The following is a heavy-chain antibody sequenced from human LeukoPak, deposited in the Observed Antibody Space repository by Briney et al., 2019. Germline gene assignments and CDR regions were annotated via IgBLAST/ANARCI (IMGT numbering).Heavy chain of an antibody. CDR3: ARGRGDSSSWYFDY. J-gene: IGHJ4*02. CDR1: GFTFSNFC. D-gene: IGHD6-13*01. CDR2: VKQDGSEK. Sequence: GGSLRLSCAASGFTFSNFCMTWVRQAPGKGLEWVANVKQDGSEKSCVDSVKGRFTISRDNAKNSLYLQMNSLRVEDTAVYYCARGRGDSSSWYFDYWGQGTLVTVSS. V-gene: IGHV3-7*01.